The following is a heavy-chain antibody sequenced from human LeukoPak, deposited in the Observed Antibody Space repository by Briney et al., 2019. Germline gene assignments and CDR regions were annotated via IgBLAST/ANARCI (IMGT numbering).Heavy chain of an antibody. J-gene: IGHJ5*02. CDR3: ARAALLYDFWSGYYTGLGWFDP. CDR2: MNPNSGNT. CDR1: GYTFTSYD. Sequence: ASVKVSYKASGYTFTSYDINWVRQATGQGLEWMGWMNPNSGNTGYAQKFQGRVTMTGNTSISTAYMELSSLRSEDTAVYYCARAALLYDFWSGYYTGLGWFDPWGQGTLVTVSS. V-gene: IGHV1-8*01. D-gene: IGHD3-3*01.